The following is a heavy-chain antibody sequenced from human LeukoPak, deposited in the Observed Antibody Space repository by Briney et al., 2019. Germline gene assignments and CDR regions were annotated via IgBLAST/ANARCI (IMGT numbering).Heavy chain of an antibody. J-gene: IGHJ4*02. V-gene: IGHV3-30*02. CDR1: GFTFSSYG. D-gene: IGHD1-14*01. CDR2: IQYDGNDK. CDR3: ARDLRNGYFDY. Sequence: GGSLRLSCAASGFTFSSYGMHWVRQAPGKGLEWVAFIQYDGNDKYYADSVKGRFTISRDNSKNTLYLQMNSLRAEEKAVYYCARDLRNGYFDYWGQGALVTVSS.